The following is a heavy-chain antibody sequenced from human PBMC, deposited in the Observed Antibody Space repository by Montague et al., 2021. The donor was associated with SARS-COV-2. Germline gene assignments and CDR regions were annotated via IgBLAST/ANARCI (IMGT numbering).Heavy chain of an antibody. V-gene: IGHV4-34*01. CDR1: GGSSTNYF. Sequence: SETLSLTCAVYGGSSTNYFWTWIRQTPAKGLEWIGEITHTGNRDFNPSLKSRVILSVDKSKSQFSLKLTSVTAADTGVYYCARGTGQQLVFSYVYYGVDIWGQGTTVSVSS. D-gene: IGHD3-16*01. CDR2: ITHTGNR. J-gene: IGHJ6*02. CDR3: ARGTGQQLVFSYVYYGVDI.